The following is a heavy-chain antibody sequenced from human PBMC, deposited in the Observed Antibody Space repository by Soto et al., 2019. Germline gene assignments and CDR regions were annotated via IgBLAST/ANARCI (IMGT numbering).Heavy chain of an antibody. CDR3: ATDHGLSS. J-gene: IGHJ5*02. D-gene: IGHD3-16*01. Sequence: EVQLVESGGGLVKPGESLRLSCAASGFTFSNAWMNWVRQTPGKGLEWVGRIKSKTDGETTDYAAPVKGRFTISRDDSKNTLHLQMSSLETEDTAVYYCATDHGLSSWGQGTLVAVSS. CDR2: IKSKTDGETT. V-gene: IGHV3-15*07. CDR1: GFTFSNAW.